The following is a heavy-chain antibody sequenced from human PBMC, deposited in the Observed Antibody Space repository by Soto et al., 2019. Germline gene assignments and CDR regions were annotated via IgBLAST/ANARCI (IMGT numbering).Heavy chain of an antibody. Sequence: GGSLRLSCAASGFTFSSYAMSWVRQAPGKGLEWVSAISGSGGSTYYADSVKGRFTISRDNSKNTLYLQMNSLRAEDTAVYYCAKTYYYDSSGSSGGTYYFDYWGQGTLVTVSS. D-gene: IGHD3-22*01. V-gene: IGHV3-23*01. CDR3: AKTYYYDSSGSSGGTYYFDY. CDR2: ISGSGGST. CDR1: GFTFSSYA. J-gene: IGHJ4*02.